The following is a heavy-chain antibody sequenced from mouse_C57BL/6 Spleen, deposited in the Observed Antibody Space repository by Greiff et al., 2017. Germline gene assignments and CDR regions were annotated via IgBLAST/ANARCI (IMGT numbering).Heavy chain of an antibody. V-gene: IGHV1-61*01. CDR1: GYTFTSYW. J-gene: IGHJ1*03. Sequence: QVQLKQPGAELVRPGSSVKLSCKASGYTFTSYWMDWVKQRPGQGLEWIGNIYPSDSETHYNQKFKDKATLTVDKSSSTAYMQLSSLTSEDSAVYYCARGYGSSYDWYFDVWGTGTTVTVSS. CDR2: IYPSDSET. D-gene: IGHD1-1*01. CDR3: ARGYGSSYDWYFDV.